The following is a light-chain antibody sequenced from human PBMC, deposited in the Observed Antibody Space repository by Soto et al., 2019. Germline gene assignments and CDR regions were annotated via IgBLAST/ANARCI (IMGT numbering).Light chain of an antibody. CDR3: SPSFRPPWA. CDR1: QSISNY. Sequence: DIQMTQSPSSLSASVGDRVTITCRASQSISNYLNWYQQKPGKAPKLLIYAASSMQSGVPSRFNGRGSETNFTPTNKSPQPDGSATYFRSPSFRPPWAFGQGTKVEV. V-gene: IGKV1-39*01. CDR2: AAS. J-gene: IGKJ1*01.